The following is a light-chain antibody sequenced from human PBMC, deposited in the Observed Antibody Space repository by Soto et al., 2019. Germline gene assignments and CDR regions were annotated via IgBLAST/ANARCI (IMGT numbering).Light chain of an antibody. Sequence: QSVLAQPSSASGAPGQSVTISCTGTSRDVGGYNYVSWSPPHPGKAPKVMIYEVSKRPSGVPDRFSGSKSGNAASLTVSGLQAEDEADYYCSSYAGSNNLGVFVTGTKVTVL. J-gene: IGLJ1*01. V-gene: IGLV2-8*01. CDR3: SSYAGSNNLGV. CDR2: EVS. CDR1: SRDVGGYNY.